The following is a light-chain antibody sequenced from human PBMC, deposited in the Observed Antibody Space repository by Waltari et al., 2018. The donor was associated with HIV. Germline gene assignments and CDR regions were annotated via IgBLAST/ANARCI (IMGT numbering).Light chain of an antibody. V-gene: IGKV4-1*01. J-gene: IGKJ2*01. CDR2: WAS. Sequence: DIVMTQSPDSLAVYLGERATINCKSSQSVLYSSNNKNYLAWYQQKPGQPPKLLIDWASTRESGVPDRFSGSGSGTDFTLTISSLQAEDVAVYYCQQYYSTPPTFGQGTKLEIK. CDR1: QSVLYSSNNKNY. CDR3: QQYYSTPPT.